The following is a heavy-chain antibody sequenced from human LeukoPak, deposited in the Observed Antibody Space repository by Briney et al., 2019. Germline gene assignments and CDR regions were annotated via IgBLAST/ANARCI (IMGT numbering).Heavy chain of an antibody. V-gene: IGHV3-66*01. J-gene: IGHJ4*02. Sequence: GGSLRLSCAASGFTFSSYAMSWVRQTPGKGLEWVSVMYSGGTTYYADSVKGRFTISRDSSKNTVNLQMNSLRAEDAAVYYCARDRRDGYCLGHWGQGTLVTVSS. CDR1: GFTFSSYA. CDR3: ARDRRDGYCLGH. D-gene: IGHD2-2*03. CDR2: MYSGGTT.